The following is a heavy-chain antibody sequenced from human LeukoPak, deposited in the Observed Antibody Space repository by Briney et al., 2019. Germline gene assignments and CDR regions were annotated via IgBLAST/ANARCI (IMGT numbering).Heavy chain of an antibody. Sequence: SETLSLTCTVSGGSISSSSYYWSWIRQPPGKGLEWIGYIYYSGSTNYNPSLKSRVTISVDTSNNQFSLKLSSVTAADTAVYYCARDPDGVLPDYWGQGTLVTVSS. D-gene: IGHD3-16*01. CDR1: GGSISSSSYY. V-gene: IGHV4-61*01. CDR2: IYYSGST. J-gene: IGHJ4*02. CDR3: ARDPDGVLPDY.